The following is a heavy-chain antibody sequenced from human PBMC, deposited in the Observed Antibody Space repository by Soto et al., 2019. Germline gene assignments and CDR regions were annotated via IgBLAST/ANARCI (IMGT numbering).Heavy chain of an antibody. Sequence: GGSLRLSCAASGFTFSSYSMNWVRQAPGKGLEWVSYISSSSSTIYYADSVKGRFTISRDNAKNSLYLQMNSLRAEDTAVYYCAKGQVVSNPYYGMDVWGQGTTVTVSS. D-gene: IGHD3-22*01. CDR2: ISSSSSTI. J-gene: IGHJ6*02. CDR1: GFTFSSYS. CDR3: AKGQVVSNPYYGMDV. V-gene: IGHV3-48*01.